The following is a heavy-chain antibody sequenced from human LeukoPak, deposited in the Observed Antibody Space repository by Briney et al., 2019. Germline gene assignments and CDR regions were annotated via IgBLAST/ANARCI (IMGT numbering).Heavy chain of an antibody. CDR2: MYLSGTT. CDR1: GGSISSSTYC. D-gene: IGHD3-22*01. Sequence: SETLPLTCTVSGGSISSSTYCWSWVRQPPGKGLEWIGEMYLSGTTHSNPSVKSRVTISIDKSKNQFFLNLSSVTAADTAVYYCAGLVGRYSSGLYYYYFDYWGQGTLVTVSS. CDR3: AGLVGRYSSGLYYYYFDY. J-gene: IGHJ4*02. V-gene: IGHV4-4*02.